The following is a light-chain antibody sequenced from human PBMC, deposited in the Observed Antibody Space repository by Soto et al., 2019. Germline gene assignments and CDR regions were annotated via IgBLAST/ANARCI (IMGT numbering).Light chain of an antibody. V-gene: IGLV2-23*01. J-gene: IGLJ3*02. CDR1: SSDVGSYNL. Sequence: QSALTQPASVSGSPGQSITISCTGTSSDVGSYNLVSWYQQYPGKAPKLMIYDGSKRPSGVSNRFSGSKSGNTASLTISGLQAEDVADYYCCSYAGSSTWVFGGGTKVTVL. CDR2: DGS. CDR3: CSYAGSSTWV.